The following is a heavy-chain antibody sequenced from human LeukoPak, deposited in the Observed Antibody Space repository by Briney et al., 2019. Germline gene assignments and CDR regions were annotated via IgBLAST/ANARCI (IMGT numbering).Heavy chain of an antibody. CDR2: ISGPGDGT. Sequence: GGSLRLSCPASAFTFTGYAMAWIRQAPGKGLEWVSAISGPGDGTYYADSVKGRFTISRDDSKNTLYLQMSSLRAEDTAVYYCAKCPWRGSNSCYGDYWARGTLVTVSS. V-gene: IGHV3-23*01. J-gene: IGHJ4*02. CDR3: AKCPWRGSNSCYGDY. D-gene: IGHD2-2*01. CDR1: AFTFTGYA.